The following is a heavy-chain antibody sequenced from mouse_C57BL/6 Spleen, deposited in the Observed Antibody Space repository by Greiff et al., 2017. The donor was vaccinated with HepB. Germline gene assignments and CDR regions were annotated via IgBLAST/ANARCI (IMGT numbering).Heavy chain of an antibody. V-gene: IGHV5-4*01. CDR2: ISDGGSYT. CDR3: ARVDSNAWFAY. D-gene: IGHD2-5*01. J-gene: IGHJ3*01. Sequence: EVQGVESGGGLVKPGGSLKLSCAASGFTFSSYAMSWVRQTPEKRLEWVATISDGGSYTYYPDNVKGRFTISRDNAKNNLYLQMSHLKSEDTAMYYCARVDSNAWFAYWGQGTLVTVSA. CDR1: GFTFSSYA.